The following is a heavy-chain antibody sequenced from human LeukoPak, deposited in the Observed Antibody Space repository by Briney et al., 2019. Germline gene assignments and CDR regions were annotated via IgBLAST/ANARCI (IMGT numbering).Heavy chain of an antibody. V-gene: IGHV3-23*01. D-gene: IGHD5-12*01. CDR3: AQDGAWLRFDS. Sequence: HSGGSLRLSCAASGFTFSTFAMIWVRQPPGKGLEWVSSIFPSGGEIHYADSVRGRFTISRDNSKSTLSLQMNSLRAEDTAIYYCAQDGAWLRFDSWGQGTLVTVSS. J-gene: IGHJ4*02. CDR1: GFTFSTFA. CDR2: IFPSGGEI.